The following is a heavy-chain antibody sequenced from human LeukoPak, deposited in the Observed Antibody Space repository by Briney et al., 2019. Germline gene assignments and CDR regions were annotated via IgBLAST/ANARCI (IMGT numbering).Heavy chain of an antibody. CDR2: IYYSGST. CDR3: ARPHYYDTRIDP. V-gene: IGHV4-59*08. CDR1: GGSISSHY. D-gene: IGHD3-22*01. Sequence: SETLSLTCTVSGGSISSHYWSWIRQPPGKGLEWIGYIYYSGSTYYNPSLKSRVTISVDTSKNQFSLKLSSVTAADTAVYYCARPHYYDTRIDPWGQGTQVTVSS. J-gene: IGHJ5*02.